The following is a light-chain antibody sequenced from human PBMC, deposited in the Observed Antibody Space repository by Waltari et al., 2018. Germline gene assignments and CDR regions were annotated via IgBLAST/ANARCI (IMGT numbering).Light chain of an antibody. Sequence: QAVVTQEPSLTVSPGGTVTLTCGSSTGAVTSGQYTSWVQQKPGQAPVTLIYNTDNRHSWTSARFTGSLLGGKAALNVSGAQPEDEAEYYCHSYDNRVSGNWVLGGGTKLTVL. CDR2: NTD. J-gene: IGLJ3*02. V-gene: IGLV7-46*01. CDR1: TGAVTSGQY. CDR3: HSYDNRVSGNWV.